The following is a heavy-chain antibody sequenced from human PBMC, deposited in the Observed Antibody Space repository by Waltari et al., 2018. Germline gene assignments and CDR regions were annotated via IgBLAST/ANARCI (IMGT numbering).Heavy chain of an antibody. J-gene: IGHJ4*02. CDR2: IGPDGSDK. Sequence: EAQLVQSGGGLVQPGGSLTLSCHTPGVPISRFWMTWIRQAPGQGLQWVAHIGPDGSDKYYVDSVKGRFTISRDNAENSLLLQMSSLRVEDTALYYCVGWNDPINSWGQGTLVAVSS. CDR3: VGWNDPINS. CDR1: GVPISRFW. V-gene: IGHV3-7*01. D-gene: IGHD1-1*01.